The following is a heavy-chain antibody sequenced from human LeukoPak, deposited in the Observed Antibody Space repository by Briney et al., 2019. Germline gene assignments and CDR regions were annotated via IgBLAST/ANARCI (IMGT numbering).Heavy chain of an antibody. J-gene: IGHJ5*02. Sequence: PSGTLSLTCAVSGGSISSSNWWSWVRQPPGKGLEWIGEIYHSGSTNYNPSLKSRVTISVDTSKNQLSLKLSSVTAADTAVYYCAREPGFDSSGYLNWFDPWGQGTLVTVSS. V-gene: IGHV4-4*02. CDR3: AREPGFDSSGYLNWFDP. CDR1: GGSISSSNW. D-gene: IGHD3-22*01. CDR2: IYHSGST.